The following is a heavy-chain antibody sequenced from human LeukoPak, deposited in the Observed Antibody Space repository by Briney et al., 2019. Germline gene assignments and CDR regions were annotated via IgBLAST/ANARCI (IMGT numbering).Heavy chain of an antibody. CDR1: GLNFRNYD. J-gene: IGHJ4*02. D-gene: IGHD1-14*01. Sequence: GGSLTLSWAASGLNFRNYDMHWVRHAPGKGLEWVSSFHTEGGIYYLDSVKARFTVSREADKNSLNLHLNSLRAGDTAVYHCARGSGPGVTTIDSWGRGTLVIVSS. CDR3: ARGSGPGVTTIDS. CDR2: FHTEGGI. V-gene: IGHV3-13*01.